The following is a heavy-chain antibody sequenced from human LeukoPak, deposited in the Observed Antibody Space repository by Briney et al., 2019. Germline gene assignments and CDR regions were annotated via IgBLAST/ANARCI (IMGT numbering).Heavy chain of an antibody. CDR1: GGSISSYY. V-gene: IGHV4-59*08. CDR3: ATVRPENSGSYYWDY. D-gene: IGHD1-26*01. Sequence: PSETLSLTCTVSGGSISSYYWSWIRQPPGKGLEWIGCFYYIGNTNSNPSLKSRVTISVDTSKNQFSLKLMSVTAADTAVYYCATVRPENSGSYYWDYWGQGTLVTVSS. CDR2: FYYIGNT. J-gene: IGHJ4*02.